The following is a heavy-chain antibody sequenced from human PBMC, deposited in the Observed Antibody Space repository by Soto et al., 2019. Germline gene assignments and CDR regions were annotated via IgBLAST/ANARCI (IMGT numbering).Heavy chain of an antibody. D-gene: IGHD2-8*01. Sequence: SQTLSLTCVISGDSASSNTAVWNWIRQSPSRGLEWLGRTYYRSQWYNDYALSVKSRIIINADTSKNHFSLQLSSVTPDDTAVYYCARAVIGVAFHFWGQGTLVTVSS. CDR1: GDSASSNTAV. CDR3: ARAVIGVAFHF. V-gene: IGHV6-1*01. J-gene: IGHJ4*02. CDR2: TYYRSQWYN.